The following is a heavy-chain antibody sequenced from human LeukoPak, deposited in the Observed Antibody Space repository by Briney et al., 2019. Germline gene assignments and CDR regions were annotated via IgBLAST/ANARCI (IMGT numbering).Heavy chain of an antibody. CDR1: GYTFTDYY. J-gene: IGHJ5*02. CDR2: INPNSGGT. CDR3: ARRNLIAVTATNWFDP. Sequence: ASVKVSCKASGYTFTDYYMHWVRQAPGQGLEWMGWINPNSGGTNYAQKFQGRVTMTRDTSISTACMELSRLRSDDTAVYYCARRNLIAVTATNWFDPWGQXTLVTVSS. D-gene: IGHD6-19*01. V-gene: IGHV1-2*02.